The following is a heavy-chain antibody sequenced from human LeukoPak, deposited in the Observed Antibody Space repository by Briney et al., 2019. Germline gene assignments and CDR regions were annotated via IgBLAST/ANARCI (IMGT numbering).Heavy chain of an antibody. D-gene: IGHD3-22*01. CDR1: GGSISSSGYY. CDR2: ISSGGST. CDR3: ARRSYDGSGYYYVDY. Sequence: PSETLSLTCTVSGGSISSSGYYWGWIHQPPGKGLEWIGSISSGGSTHYTPSLKSRVTISVEKSKNQFSLKLSSVTAADTAVYYCARRSYDGSGYYYVDYWGQGTLVTVSS. J-gene: IGHJ4*02. V-gene: IGHV4-39*01.